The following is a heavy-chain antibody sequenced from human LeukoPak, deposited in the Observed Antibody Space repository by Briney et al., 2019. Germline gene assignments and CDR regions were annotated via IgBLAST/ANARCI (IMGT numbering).Heavy chain of an antibody. D-gene: IGHD2-8*01. CDR1: GFTFSSYA. V-gene: IGHV3-23*01. CDR3: ANEGPNFDY. Sequence: GGSLRLSCAASGFTFSSYAMSWVRQAPGKGLEWVSVISGSGDSTHYADSVKGRFTISRDNSKNTVYLQMNSLRAEDTAVHYCANEGPNFDYWGQGTLVTVSS. J-gene: IGHJ4*02. CDR2: ISGSGDST.